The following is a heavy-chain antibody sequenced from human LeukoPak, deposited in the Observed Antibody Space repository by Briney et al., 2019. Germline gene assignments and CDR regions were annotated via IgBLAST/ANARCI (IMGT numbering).Heavy chain of an antibody. Sequence: SETLSLTCTVSGCSISIYHWKWIPQPAGKGVEWIERFYTSGSTSHNPSLKSRVTMSVDTSKHQFSLKLSSVTAADTAVYYCARWATVSRAFDYWGQGTLVTASS. D-gene: IGHD4-17*01. J-gene: IGHJ4*02. CDR1: GCSISIYH. V-gene: IGHV4-4*07. CDR2: FYTSGST. CDR3: ARWATVSRAFDY.